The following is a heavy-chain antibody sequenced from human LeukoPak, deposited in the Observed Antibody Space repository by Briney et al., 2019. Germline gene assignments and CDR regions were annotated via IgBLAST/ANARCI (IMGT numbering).Heavy chain of an antibody. J-gene: IGHJ4*02. CDR2: ISSGSSSI. D-gene: IGHD6-19*01. CDR3: ARISAVAGTGTLDY. Sequence: GGSLRLSCAASGFTFSSYAMNWVRQAPGKGLEWVSYISSGSSSIFYADSVKGRFTISRDNAKNSLYLQMNSLRAEDTAVYYCARISAVAGTGTLDYWGQGTLVTVSS. V-gene: IGHV3-48*03. CDR1: GFTFSSYA.